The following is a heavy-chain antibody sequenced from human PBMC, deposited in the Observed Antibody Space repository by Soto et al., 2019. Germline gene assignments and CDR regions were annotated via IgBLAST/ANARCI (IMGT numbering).Heavy chain of an antibody. CDR2: IYYSGST. J-gene: IGHJ5*02. Sequence: TSETLSLTCTVSGGSISSYYWSWIRQPPGKGLEWIGYIYYSGSTNYNPSLKSRVTISVDTSKNQFSLKLSSVTAADTAVYYCARLRWFGEFPRFDPWGQGTLVTVSS. CDR1: GGSISSYY. CDR3: ARLRWFGEFPRFDP. D-gene: IGHD3-10*01. V-gene: IGHV4-59*08.